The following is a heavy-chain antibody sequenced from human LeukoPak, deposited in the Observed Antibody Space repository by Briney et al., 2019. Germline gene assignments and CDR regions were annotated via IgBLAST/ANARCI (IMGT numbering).Heavy chain of an antibody. CDR3: AKVNWCSASCADA. V-gene: IGHV3-23*01. CDR1: GFTFSSYS. J-gene: IGHJ4*02. CDR2: ISGDGGRT. Sequence: GGSLRLSCAASGFTFSSYSMNWVRQAPGKGLEWVSGISGDGGRTWYAGSVKGRLTISRDNSKNTLSLQMNSLRAEDTAVYYCAKVNWCSASCADAWGQGTLVTVSS. D-gene: IGHD2-2*01.